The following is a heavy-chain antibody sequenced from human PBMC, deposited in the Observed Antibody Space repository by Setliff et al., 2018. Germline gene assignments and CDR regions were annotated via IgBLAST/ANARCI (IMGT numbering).Heavy chain of an antibody. Sequence: SETLSLTCAVYGDSLSGYYWSWIRQSPKKGLEWIGEIMPGRDTLYSPSLESRLTITIDTSKSQFSLKLSSVTAADTAVYYCVRTDYSDGRYSMDVWGKGTTVTVSS. CDR2: IMPGRDT. J-gene: IGHJ6*03. V-gene: IGHV4-34*12. CDR1: GDSLSGYY. CDR3: VRTDYSDGRYSMDV. D-gene: IGHD6-19*01.